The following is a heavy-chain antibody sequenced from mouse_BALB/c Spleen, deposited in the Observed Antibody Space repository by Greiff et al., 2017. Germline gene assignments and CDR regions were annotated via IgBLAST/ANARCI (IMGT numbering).Heavy chain of an antibody. J-gene: IGHJ4*01. CDR1: GYTFTSYY. CDR3: ARKKSSLLRLDAMDY. V-gene: IGHV1S81*02. CDR2: INPSNGGT. Sequence: VQLQQSGAELVKPGASVKLSCKASGYTFTSYYMYWVKQRPGQGLEWIGEINPSNGGTNFNEKFKSKATLTVDKSSSTAYMQLSSLTSEDSAVYYCARKKSSLLRLDAMDYWGQGTSVTVSS. D-gene: IGHD1-2*01.